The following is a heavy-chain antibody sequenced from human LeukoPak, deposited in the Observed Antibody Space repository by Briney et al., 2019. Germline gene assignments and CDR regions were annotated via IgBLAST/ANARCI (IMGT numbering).Heavy chain of an antibody. CDR2: IYTGGST. J-gene: IGHJ3*02. CDR1: GGSLSSDY. Sequence: PSETLSLTCTVSGGSLSSDYWGWIRQPAGKRLEWIGRIYTGGSTNYNPSLTSRVTMSVDTSKNQFSLKLSSVTAADTAVYYCARDPEYSGYDFGAFDTWGQGTMVTVSS. D-gene: IGHD5-12*01. CDR3: ARDPEYSGYDFGAFDT. V-gene: IGHV4-4*07.